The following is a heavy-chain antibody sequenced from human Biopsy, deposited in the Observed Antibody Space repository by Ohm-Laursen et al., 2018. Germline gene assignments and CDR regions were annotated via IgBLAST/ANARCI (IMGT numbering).Heavy chain of an antibody. J-gene: IGHJ4*03. CDR2: ISPYFGNT. CDR1: GYSFTSYG. V-gene: IGHV1-18*01. CDR3: VREGLDCAGGTCYSGPLDL. D-gene: IGHD2-15*01. Sequence: GASVKVSCKASGYSFTSYGVNWVRQAPGQGLEWVGWISPYFGNTNSTQKLQARVTLSTETSTDTAYMELRSLRYDDTAIYYCVREGLDCAGGTCYSGPLDLWGQGTLITVSS.